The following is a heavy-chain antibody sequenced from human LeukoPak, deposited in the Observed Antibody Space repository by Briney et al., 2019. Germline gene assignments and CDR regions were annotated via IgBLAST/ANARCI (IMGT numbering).Heavy chain of an antibody. D-gene: IGHD3-22*01. Sequence: GGSLRLSCAASGFTVSSNYMSWVRQAPGKGLEWVSVIYSGGSTYYADSVKGRFTISRDNSKNTLYLQMNSLRAEDTAVYHCARRGYYDSSGYYSDAFDIWGQGTMVTVSS. CDR1: GFTVSSNY. V-gene: IGHV3-53*01. CDR3: ARRGYYDSSGYYSDAFDI. CDR2: IYSGGST. J-gene: IGHJ3*02.